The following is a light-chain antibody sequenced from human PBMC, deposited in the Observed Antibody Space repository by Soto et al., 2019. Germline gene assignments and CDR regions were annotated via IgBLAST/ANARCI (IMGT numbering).Light chain of an antibody. Sequence: QAVVTQAPSASATPGQRVTISCSGSSSNIGSNTINWYQQLPGRAPKLLIYNTSQRPSGVPDRFSGSKSGTSASLAISGLQSEDEAEYHCSAWDDSLKGVLFGGGTKVTVL. CDR1: SSNIGSNT. CDR2: NTS. CDR3: SAWDDSLKGVL. V-gene: IGLV1-44*01. J-gene: IGLJ2*01.